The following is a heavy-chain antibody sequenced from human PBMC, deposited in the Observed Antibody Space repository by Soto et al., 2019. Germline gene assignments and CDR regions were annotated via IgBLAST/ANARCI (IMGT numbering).Heavy chain of an antibody. CDR3: AKDRIQDCTSSSCYRGGDS. CDR1: GFNFNFFA. CDR2: ISGSGSGT. J-gene: IGHJ5*01. V-gene: IGHV3-23*01. Sequence: PGGSLRLSCVASGFNFNFFAMSWVRRAPGKGLEWVSAISGSGSGTFYSDSVKGRFTISRDNPKNTLFLEMKSLRPEDAAVYYCAKDRIQDCTSSSCYRGGDSWGHGNLVTVS. D-gene: IGHD2-2*01.